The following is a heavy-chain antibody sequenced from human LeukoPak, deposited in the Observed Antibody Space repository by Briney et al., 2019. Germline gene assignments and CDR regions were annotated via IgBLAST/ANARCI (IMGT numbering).Heavy chain of an antibody. V-gene: IGHV3-23*01. CDR1: KFTFSSYA. CDR3: AKDRYDFWSTYSSNPFDY. Sequence: PGGSLRLSCAASKFTFSSYAMNWVRLASGKGLEWVSGISGSGGSTYYADSVKGRFTISRDNSKNTLYLQMNSLRAEDTAVYYCAKDRYDFWSTYSSNPFDYWGQGTLVTVSS. D-gene: IGHD3-3*01. CDR2: ISGSGGST. J-gene: IGHJ4*02.